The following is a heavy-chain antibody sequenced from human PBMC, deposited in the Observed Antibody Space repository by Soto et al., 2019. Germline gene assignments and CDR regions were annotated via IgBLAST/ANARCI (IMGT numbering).Heavy chain of an antibody. CDR2: IIPIFGTA. D-gene: IGHD2-2*01. CDR3: AVPPDLVVVPAAQWSWFDY. J-gene: IGHJ4*02. V-gene: IGHV1-69*13. Sequence: SVKVSCKASGGTFSSYAISWVRQAPGQGLEWMGGIIPIFGTANYAQKFQGRVTITADESTSTAYMELSSLRSEDTAVYYCAVPPDLVVVPAAQWSWFDYWGQGTLVTVSS. CDR1: GGTFSSYA.